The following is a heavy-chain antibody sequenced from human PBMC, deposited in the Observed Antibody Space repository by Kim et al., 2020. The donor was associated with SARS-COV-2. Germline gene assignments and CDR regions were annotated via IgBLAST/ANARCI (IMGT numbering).Heavy chain of an antibody. CDR2: IGGSDGVV. Sequence: GGSLRLSCAASGLNFYIQYMTWIRQAPGKGLEWVSFIGGSDGVVSYADSVRGRFTISRDNARNTVYLQMNSLRGEDTAVYYCAPLHFYSSAHWGQGTLVT. J-gene: IGHJ4*02. CDR1: GLNFYIQY. D-gene: IGHD6-19*01. CDR3: APLHFYSSAH. V-gene: IGHV3-11*04.